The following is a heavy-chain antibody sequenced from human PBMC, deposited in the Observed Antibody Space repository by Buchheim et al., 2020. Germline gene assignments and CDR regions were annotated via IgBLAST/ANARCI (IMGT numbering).Heavy chain of an antibody. V-gene: IGHV3-30*04. J-gene: IGHJ4*02. CDR3: ARDYDFWSGYPYFDY. CDR1: GFTFSSYA. CDR2: ISYDGSNK. D-gene: IGHD3-3*01. Sequence: QVQLVESGGGVVQPGRSLRLSCAASGFTFSSYAMHWVRQAPGKGLEWVAVISYDGSNKYYADSVKGRFPISRDNSKNTQYLQMNSLRAEDTAVYYCARDYDFWSGYPYFDYWGQGTL.